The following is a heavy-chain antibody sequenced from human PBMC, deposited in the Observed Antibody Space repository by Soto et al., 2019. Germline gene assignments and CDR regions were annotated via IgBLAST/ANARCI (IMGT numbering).Heavy chain of an antibody. D-gene: IGHD2-2*01. CDR2: IIPILGIA. Sequence: QVQLVQSGAEVKKPGSSVKVSCKASGGTFSSYTISWVRQAPGQGLEWMGRIIPILGIANYAQKFQGRVTLTAVKSPSTAYRELSSLRSEEPAVYYCAGDGGGVVVPAADWYFDLWGRGTLVTVSS. CDR3: AGDGGGVVVPAADWYFDL. V-gene: IGHV1-69*08. J-gene: IGHJ2*01. CDR1: GGTFSSYT.